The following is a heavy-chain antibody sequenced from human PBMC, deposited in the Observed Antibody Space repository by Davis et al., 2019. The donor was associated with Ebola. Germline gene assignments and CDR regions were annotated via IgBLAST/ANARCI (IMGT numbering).Heavy chain of an antibody. CDR2: IYSGDSDT. CDR1: GYSFTNYW. D-gene: IGHD6-6*01. J-gene: IGHJ6*02. CDR3: ARHPIPRIAARPYYYYGMDV. Sequence: KVSCKGSGYSFTNYWIAWVRQMPGKGQEWMGIIYSGDSDTRYSPSFEGQVTISVDRSISTAHLQWSSLKASDTAMYYCARHPIPRIAARPYYYYGMDVWGQGTTVTVSS. V-gene: IGHV5-51*01.